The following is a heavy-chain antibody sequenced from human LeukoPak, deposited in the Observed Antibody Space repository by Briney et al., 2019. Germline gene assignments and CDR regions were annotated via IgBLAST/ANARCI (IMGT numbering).Heavy chain of an antibody. J-gene: IGHJ6*02. V-gene: IGHV3-23*01. Sequence: GGSLRLSCVGSGLTLSIYGMSWVRQAPGKGLEWVSGMTGSALPSRTHYADSVKGRFTISRDNSKNTLYLQMDSLRADDTAIYYCEKSLSGGRTTVTIYGMDVWGQGTTVTVSS. D-gene: IGHD4-17*01. CDR1: GLTLSIYG. CDR3: EKSLSGGRTTVTIYGMDV. CDR2: MTGSALPSRT.